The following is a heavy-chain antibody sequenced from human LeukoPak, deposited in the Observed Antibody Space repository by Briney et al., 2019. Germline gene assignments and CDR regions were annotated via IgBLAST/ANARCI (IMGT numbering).Heavy chain of an antibody. CDR3: AREDAGGTYSFGD. Sequence: GTLSLTCAVSGFTVSSNYMTWVRQAPGKGPEWVSVIYTSGITYYTDSVRGRFTISRDNSKNTLYLQMDSLTAEDTAVYYCAREDAGGTYSFGDWGQGTLVTVSS. D-gene: IGHD1-26*01. J-gene: IGHJ4*02. V-gene: IGHV3-66*01. CDR1: GFTVSSNY. CDR2: IYTSGIT.